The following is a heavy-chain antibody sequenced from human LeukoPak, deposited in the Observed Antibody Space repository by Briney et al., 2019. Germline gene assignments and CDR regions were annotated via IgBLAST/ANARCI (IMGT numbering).Heavy chain of an antibody. Sequence: GGSLRLSCAASGFTFSSYAMSWVRQAPGKGLEWVSAISGSGGSTYYADSVKGRFTISRDNAKNSLYLQMNSLRAEDTALYYCAREKKGGREFDYWGQGTLVTVSS. CDR2: ISGSGGST. CDR1: GFTFSSYA. V-gene: IGHV3-23*01. J-gene: IGHJ4*02. CDR3: AREKKGGREFDY.